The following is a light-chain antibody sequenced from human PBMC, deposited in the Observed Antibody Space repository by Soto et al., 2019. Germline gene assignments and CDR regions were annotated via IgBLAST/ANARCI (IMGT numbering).Light chain of an antibody. CDR2: GAS. CDR3: QHYDSLPIT. V-gene: IGKV3-20*01. CDR1: QSNTNNY. Sequence: EIVLTQSPGTLSVSPGEGATLSCRASQSNTNNYLTWRKQRPGQAPRLLIYGASSRATGIPDRFSGSGSGTDFTLTISRLEPEDFAVFYCQHYDSLPITFGQGTRLEIK. J-gene: IGKJ5*01.